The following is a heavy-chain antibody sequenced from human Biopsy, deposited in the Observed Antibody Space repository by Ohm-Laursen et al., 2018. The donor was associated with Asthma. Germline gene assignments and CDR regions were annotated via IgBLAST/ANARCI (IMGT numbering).Heavy chain of an antibody. Sequence: SSVKVSCKTSGYTFNSAGITWVRQAPGQGLEWMGWISVYNGNTKVAQKLQDRVTMITDTSTSTACMELRSLRSDDTAVYFCARAADYSHYYGIDVWGQGTTVTVS. CDR2: ISVYNGNT. D-gene: IGHD3-10*01. V-gene: IGHV1-18*01. J-gene: IGHJ6*02. CDR3: ARAADYSHYYGIDV. CDR1: GYTFNSAG.